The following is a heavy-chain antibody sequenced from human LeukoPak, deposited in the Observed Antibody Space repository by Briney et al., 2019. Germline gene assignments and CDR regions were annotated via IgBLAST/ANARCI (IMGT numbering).Heavy chain of an antibody. CDR3: ARLSNPLMTTRRDRHYFDY. D-gene: IGHD2-8*01. CDR1: GFTFSSYD. V-gene: IGHV3-30*03. CDR2: ISYDEINK. J-gene: IGHJ4*02. Sequence: AGGSLRLSCAASGFTFSSYDMHWVRQAPGKGLEWVAVISYDEINKYYADSVKGRFTISRDNSKNTLYLQMNSLRAEDTAVYYCARLSNPLMTTRRDRHYFDYWGQGTLVTVSS.